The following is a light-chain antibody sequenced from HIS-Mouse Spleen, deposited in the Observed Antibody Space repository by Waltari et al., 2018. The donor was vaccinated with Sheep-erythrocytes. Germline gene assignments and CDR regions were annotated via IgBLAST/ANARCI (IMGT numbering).Light chain of an antibody. Sequence: QSALTQPRSVSGSPGQSVTIPCTGTSIDVGGYNYVSWYQQHPGKAPKLMIYDVSKRPSGVPDRFSGSKSGNTASLTISGLQAEDEADYYCYSTDSSGNHWVFGGGTKLTVL. V-gene: IGLV2-11*01. CDR3: YSTDSSGNHWV. CDR2: DVS. J-gene: IGLJ3*02. CDR1: SIDVGGYNY.